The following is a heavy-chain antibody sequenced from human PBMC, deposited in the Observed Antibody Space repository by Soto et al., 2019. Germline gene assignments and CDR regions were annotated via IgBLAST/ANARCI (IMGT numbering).Heavy chain of an antibody. Sequence: GGSLRLSCAASGFTFSSYGMHWVRQAPGKGLEWVAVISYDGSNKYYADSVKGRFTISRDNSKNTLYLQMNSLRAEDTAVYYCAKDLIAVAGTPDYWGQGTLVTVSS. CDR3: AKDLIAVAGTPDY. D-gene: IGHD6-19*01. CDR1: GFTFSSYG. J-gene: IGHJ4*02. CDR2: ISYDGSNK. V-gene: IGHV3-30*18.